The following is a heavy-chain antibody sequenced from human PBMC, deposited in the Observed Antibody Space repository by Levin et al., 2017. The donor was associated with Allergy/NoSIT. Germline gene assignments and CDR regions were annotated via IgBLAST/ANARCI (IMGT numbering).Heavy chain of an antibody. CDR3: AKVAGYDGDYAFDI. D-gene: IGHD4-17*01. CDR2: ISGSGGST. J-gene: IGHJ3*02. Sequence: GESLKISCAASGFTFSSYAMSWVRQAPGKGLEWVSAISGSGGSTYYADSVKGRFTIPRDNSKNTLYLQMNSLRAEDTAVYYCAKVAGYDGDYAFDIWGQGTMVTVSS. V-gene: IGHV3-23*01. CDR1: GFTFSSYA.